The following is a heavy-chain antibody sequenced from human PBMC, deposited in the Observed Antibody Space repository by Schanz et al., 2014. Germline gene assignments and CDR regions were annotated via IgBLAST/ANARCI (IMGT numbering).Heavy chain of an antibody. D-gene: IGHD3-9*01. V-gene: IGHV1-18*01. CDR3: ARDAADFYDILTEEDY. CDR1: GYIFINSG. CDR2: ISAYNGNT. Sequence: QIQLVQSGPEVKKPGATVKVSCKASGYIFINSGISWVRQAPGQGLEWVGWISAYNGNTKYPQKLQGRVTMTTDTSTSTAYMELRSLRSDDTAVYYCARDAADFYDILTEEDYWGQGTLXTVSS. J-gene: IGHJ4*02.